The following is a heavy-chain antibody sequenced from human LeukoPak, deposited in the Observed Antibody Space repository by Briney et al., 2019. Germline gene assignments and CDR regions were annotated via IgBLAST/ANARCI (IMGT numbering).Heavy chain of an antibody. CDR3: AKDRDPYYYDSSGYAPWGY. V-gene: IGHV3-23*01. Sequence: GGSLRLSCAASGFTFSSYSMNWVRQAPGKGLEWVSAISGSGGSTYYADSVKGRFTISRDNSKNTLYLQMNSLRAEDTAVYYCAKDRDPYYYDSSGYAPWGYWGQGTLVTVSS. J-gene: IGHJ4*02. CDR1: GFTFSSYS. CDR2: ISGSGGST. D-gene: IGHD3-22*01.